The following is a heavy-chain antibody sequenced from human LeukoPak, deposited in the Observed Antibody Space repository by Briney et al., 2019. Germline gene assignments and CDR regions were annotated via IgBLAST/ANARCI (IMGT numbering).Heavy chain of an antibody. Sequence: SETLSLTCTVSGGSISSYYWSWVRQPPGKGLEWIGYVYYSGSTNYNPSLKSRVTISVDTSKNQFSLKLSSVTAADTAVYYCPRVLSPTYYDFWSGYYMDYWGQGTLVTVSS. CDR2: VYYSGST. CDR3: PRVLSPTYYDFWSGYYMDY. J-gene: IGHJ4*02. V-gene: IGHV4-59*01. CDR1: GGSISSYY. D-gene: IGHD3-3*01.